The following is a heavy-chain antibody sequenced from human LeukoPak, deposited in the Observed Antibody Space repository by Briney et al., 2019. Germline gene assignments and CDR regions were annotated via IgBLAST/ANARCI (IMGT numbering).Heavy chain of an antibody. CDR3: ARDPTVTYEYYYYMDV. Sequence: GGSLRLSCAASGFTFSSYWMSWVRQAPGKGLEWVANIKQDGSEKYYVDSVKGRFTISRDNAKNSLYLQMNSLRAEDTAVYYCARDPTVTYEYYYYMDVWGKGTTVTVSS. CDR1: GFTFSSYW. CDR2: IKQDGSEK. J-gene: IGHJ6*03. D-gene: IGHD4-17*01. V-gene: IGHV3-7*01.